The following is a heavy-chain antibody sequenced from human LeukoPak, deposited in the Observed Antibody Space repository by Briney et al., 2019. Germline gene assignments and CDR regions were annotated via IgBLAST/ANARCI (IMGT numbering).Heavy chain of an antibody. CDR3: ARDVVVTAIWYYFDY. CDR1: GFTFSSYG. J-gene: IGHJ4*02. V-gene: IGHV3-30*03. CDR2: ISYDGSNK. Sequence: GGSLRLSCAASGFTFSSYGMHWVRQAPGKGLEWVAVISYDGSNKYYADSVKGRFTISRDNSKNTLYLQMNSLRAEDTAVYYCARDVVVTAIWYYFDYWGQGTLVTVSS. D-gene: IGHD2-21*02.